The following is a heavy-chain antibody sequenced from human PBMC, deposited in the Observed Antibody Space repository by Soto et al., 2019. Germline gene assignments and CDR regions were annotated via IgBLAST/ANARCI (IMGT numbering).Heavy chain of an antibody. J-gene: IGHJ6*02. CDR1: GYSISNAFY. CDR3: ARSMYSTSAQLYYGMDV. Sequence: SETLSLTCAVSGYSISNAFYCAWFRQSPGKGLEWIATFYHSGSTYYNLSLKSRVTISVDTSKNQLSLKLSSATAADTAVYYCARSMYSTSAQLYYGMDVWGQGTTVTVSS. D-gene: IGHD6-6*01. V-gene: IGHV4-38-2*01. CDR2: FYHSGST.